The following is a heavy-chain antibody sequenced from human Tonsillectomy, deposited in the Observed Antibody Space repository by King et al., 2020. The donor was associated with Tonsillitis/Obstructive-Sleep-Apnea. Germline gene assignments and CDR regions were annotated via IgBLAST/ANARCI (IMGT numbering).Heavy chain of an antibody. J-gene: IGHJ4*02. CDR1: GYTFTSYS. CDR3: ARVDYDSMDCDSSAYPFDY. CDR2: ISAYNGNT. Sequence: VQLVESGAEVMKPGASVKVSCKASGYTFTSYSINWVRQAPGQGLEWMGWISAYNGNTNYAQQLQGRVTMTTDTSTSTAYMELRSLRSDDTAVYYCARVDYDSMDCDSSAYPFDYWGQGTLVTVSS. V-gene: IGHV1-18*01. D-gene: IGHD3-22*01.